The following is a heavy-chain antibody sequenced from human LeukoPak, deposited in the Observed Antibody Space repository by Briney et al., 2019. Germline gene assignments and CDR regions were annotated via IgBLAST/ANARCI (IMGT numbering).Heavy chain of an antibody. J-gene: IGHJ4*02. CDR2: ISSSSSYI. CDR3: ARGSAITIFGVVIISNFDY. Sequence: GGSLRLSCAASAFTFSSYSTNWVRQAPGKGLEWVSSISSSSSYIYYADSVKGRFTISRDNAKNSLYLQMNSLRAEDTAVYYCARGSAITIFGVVIISNFDYWGQGTLVTVSS. CDR1: AFTFSSYS. D-gene: IGHD3-3*01. V-gene: IGHV3-21*01.